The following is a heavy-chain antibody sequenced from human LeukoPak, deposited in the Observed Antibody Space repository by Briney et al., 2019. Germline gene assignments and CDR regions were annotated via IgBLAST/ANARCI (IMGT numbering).Heavy chain of an antibody. Sequence: GGSLRLSCAASGFTFSDYYMSWIRKAPGEGLEWVSYISSSGSTIYYADSVKGRFTISRDNAKNSLYLQMNSLRAEDTAVYYCASGLLDSSGYFLSYWGQGTLVTVSS. CDR2: ISSSGSTI. D-gene: IGHD3-22*01. CDR1: GFTFSDYY. V-gene: IGHV3-11*01. J-gene: IGHJ4*02. CDR3: ASGLLDSSGYFLSY.